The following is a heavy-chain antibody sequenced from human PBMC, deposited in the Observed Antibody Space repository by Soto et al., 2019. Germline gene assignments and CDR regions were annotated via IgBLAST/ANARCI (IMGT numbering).Heavy chain of an antibody. CDR3: ARAAGRFGELLYLDAFDI. CDR1: GCTFTSYY. Sequence: ASVKAPCKASGCTFTSYYMHWVRQAPGQGHEWMGIINPSGGSTSYAQKFQGRVTMTRDTSTSTVYMELSSLRSEDTAVYYCARAAGRFGELLYLDAFDIWGQGTMVTVSS. CDR2: INPSGGST. J-gene: IGHJ3*02. D-gene: IGHD3-10*01. V-gene: IGHV1-46*03.